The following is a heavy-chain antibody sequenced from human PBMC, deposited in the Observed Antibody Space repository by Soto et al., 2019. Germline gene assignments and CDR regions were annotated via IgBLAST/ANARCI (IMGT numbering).Heavy chain of an antibody. CDR2: ISAYNGNT. CDR3: ARDLRGGGNHYYYGMGV. J-gene: IGHJ6*02. CDR1: GYTFTSYG. D-gene: IGHD3-16*01. Sequence: ASVKVSCKASGYTFTSYGISWVRQAPGQGLEWMGWISAYNGNTNYAQKLQGRVTMTADTSTSTAYMELRSLRSDDTAVYYCARDLRGGGNHYYYGMGVWGQGTTVTVSS. V-gene: IGHV1-18*01.